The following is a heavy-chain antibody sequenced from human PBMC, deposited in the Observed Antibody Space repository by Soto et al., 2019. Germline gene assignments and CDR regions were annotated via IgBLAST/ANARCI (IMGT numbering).Heavy chain of an antibody. CDR3: VRRSQDDSTGYFAY. CDR1: GFTFSGSA. CDR2: IRSKVNSYAT. V-gene: IGHV3-73*02. D-gene: IGHD3-22*01. J-gene: IGHJ4*02. Sequence: EVQLVESGGGLVQPGGSLKLSCAASGFTFSGSAMHWVRQASGKGLEWVGRIRSKVNSYATACAASVKGRFTISRDESKNTVYLQMNSLKIEDTAVYYCVRRSQDDSTGYFAYWGQGTLVTVSS.